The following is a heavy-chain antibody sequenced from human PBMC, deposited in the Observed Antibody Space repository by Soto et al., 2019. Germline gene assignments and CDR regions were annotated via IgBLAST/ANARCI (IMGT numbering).Heavy chain of an antibody. D-gene: IGHD3-22*01. Sequence: SETLSLTCTVSGGSISSSSYYWGWIRQPPGKGLEWIGGIYYSGSTYYNPSLKSRVTISVDTSKNQFSLKLSSVTAADTAVYYCARHYYDSSGYFPFDYWGQGTLVTVSS. CDR3: ARHYYDSSGYFPFDY. CDR1: GGSISSSSYY. V-gene: IGHV4-39*01. J-gene: IGHJ4*02. CDR2: IYYSGST.